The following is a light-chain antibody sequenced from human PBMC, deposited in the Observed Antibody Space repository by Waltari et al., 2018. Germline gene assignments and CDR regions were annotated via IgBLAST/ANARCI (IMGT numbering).Light chain of an antibody. J-gene: IGLJ1*01. Sequence: SYELTQPPSVSVSPGQAVSITCSGKKLGDKYVNWYQQKAGQSPVLVIYEDTKRPSGIPGRPSASNSGNTATLTFSETQAMDEADYYCQTWDSSSYVFGTGTTVTVL. CDR1: KLGDKY. CDR2: EDT. V-gene: IGLV3-1*01. CDR3: QTWDSSSYV.